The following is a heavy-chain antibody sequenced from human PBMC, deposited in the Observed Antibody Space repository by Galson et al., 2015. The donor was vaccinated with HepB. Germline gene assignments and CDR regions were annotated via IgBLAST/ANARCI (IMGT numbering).Heavy chain of an antibody. CDR3: ARDGYSSGWYGGALDP. D-gene: IGHD6-19*01. J-gene: IGHJ5*02. V-gene: IGHV1-2*06. CDR1: GYTFTGYY. CDR2: INPNSGGT. Sequence: SVKVSCKASGYTFTGYYLHWVRQAPGQGLEWMGRINPNSGGTNYAQKFQGRVTMIRDTSITTVYMELSRLTSDDTAVYYCARDGYSSGWYGGALDPWGQGTLVTVSS.